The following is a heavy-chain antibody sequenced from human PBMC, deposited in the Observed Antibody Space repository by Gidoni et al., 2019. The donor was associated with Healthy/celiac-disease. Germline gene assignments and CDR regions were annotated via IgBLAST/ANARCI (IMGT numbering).Heavy chain of an antibody. CDR3: ARAALGYCSSTSCYGTGVYYYYGMDV. D-gene: IGHD2-2*01. CDR2: IIPIFGTA. J-gene: IGHJ6*02. V-gene: IGHV1-69*06. Sequence: QVQLVQSGAEVKKPGSSVKVSCKASGGPFSSYAISWVRQAPGQGLEWMGGIIPIFGTANYAQKFQGRVTITADKSTSTAYMELSSLRSEDTAVYYCARAALGYCSSTSCYGTGVYYYYGMDVWGQGTTVTVSS. CDR1: GGPFSSYA.